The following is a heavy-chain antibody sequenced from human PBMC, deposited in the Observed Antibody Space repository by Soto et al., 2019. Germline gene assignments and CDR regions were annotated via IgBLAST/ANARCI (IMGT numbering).Heavy chain of an antibody. Sequence: SETLSLTCTVSGVSVSSGSFYWAWIRQPPGKGLEWIGFGSYSGTTNYKPSLKSRVTISVDTSRSQISLKVSSLTAADTAAYYCARGATVTQYDYWGQGTLVTVSS. V-gene: IGHV4-61*01. CDR1: GVSVSSGSFY. CDR3: ARGATVTQYDY. J-gene: IGHJ4*02. CDR2: GSYSGTT. D-gene: IGHD4-17*01.